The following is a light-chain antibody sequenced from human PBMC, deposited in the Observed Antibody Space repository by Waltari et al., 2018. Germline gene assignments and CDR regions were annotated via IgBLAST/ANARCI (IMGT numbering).Light chain of an antibody. V-gene: IGKV3-20*01. CDR2: GAS. CDR3: QHYLRLPVT. CDR1: KSVTRA. Sequence: EIVLTQSPGTLSLSPGESATLSCRTSKSVTRALAWYQQKPGQAPRLLIYGASNRATGFPDRFSGSGSGTDFSLTISSLEPEDFAVYYCQHYLRLPVTFGQGTKVEVK. J-gene: IGKJ1*01.